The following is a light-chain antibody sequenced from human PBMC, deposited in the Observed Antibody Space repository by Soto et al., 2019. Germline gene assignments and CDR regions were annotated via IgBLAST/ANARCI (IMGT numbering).Light chain of an antibody. J-gene: IGKJ1*01. CDR3: QHYNTWLWT. V-gene: IGKV3-15*01. CDR1: QSVSSK. Sequence: EIVMTQSPATLSVSPGERATLSCRASQSVSSKLAWYQQKPGQGPRLLIYGASTRATGIPARFSGSGSGTEFTLNIRRLEAESFAGYYCQHYNTWLWTFGQGTKVEIK. CDR2: GAS.